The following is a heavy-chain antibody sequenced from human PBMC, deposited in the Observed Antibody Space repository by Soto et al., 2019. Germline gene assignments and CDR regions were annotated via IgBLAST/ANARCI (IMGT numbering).Heavy chain of an antibody. CDR3: ARITAALSQAFDI. J-gene: IGHJ3*02. CDR2: SRNKVKKYTT. V-gene: IGHV3-72*01. CDR1: GFSFSDHY. Sequence: GGSLXLSCAGSGFSFSDHYMDWVRQAPGKGLEWVGRSRNKVKKYTTEYAASVKGRFTVSRDDSKNLLYLQMNSVKTEDTALYYCARITAALSQAFDIWGRGTMVTVSS. D-gene: IGHD6-13*01.